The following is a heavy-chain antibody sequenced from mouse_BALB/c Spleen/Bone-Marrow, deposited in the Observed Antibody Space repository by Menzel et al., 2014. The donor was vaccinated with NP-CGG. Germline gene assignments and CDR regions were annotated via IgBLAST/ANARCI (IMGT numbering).Heavy chain of an antibody. D-gene: IGHD2-1*01. CDR2: ISYSGTT. CDR3: AIWDFGNHYAMDY. V-gene: IGHV3-8*02. J-gene: IGHJ4*01. CDR1: GDSITSGF. Sequence: EVKLMESGPSVVKHSQTLSLTCFATGDSITSGFWNWIRKFTGNKLEYMGYISYSGTTYYNPYLKSRISFTRDTSKSQYYLQLISVTTEDTATYFCAIWDFGNHYAMDYWGQGTSVSVSS.